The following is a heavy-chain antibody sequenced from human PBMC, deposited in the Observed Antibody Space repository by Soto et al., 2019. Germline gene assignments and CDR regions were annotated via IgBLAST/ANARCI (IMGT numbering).Heavy chain of an antibody. V-gene: IGHV3-23*01. CDR1: GFTFSSYT. J-gene: IGHJ3*02. CDR3: AKDGGVRGVTDAFDI. D-gene: IGHD3-10*01. CDR2: ITISGGST. Sequence: EVQLLESGGGLVQPGGSLRLSCVASGFTFSSYTMSWVRQAPGKGLECVSAITISGGSTYYADSVKVRFTISRDNSKNTLYLQMTSLRAEDTAVYYCAKDGGVRGVTDAFDIWGQGTMVTVSS.